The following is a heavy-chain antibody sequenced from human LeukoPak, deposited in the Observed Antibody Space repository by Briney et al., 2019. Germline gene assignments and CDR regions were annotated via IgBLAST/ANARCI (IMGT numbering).Heavy chain of an antibody. V-gene: IGHV4-30-2*01. CDR2: IYHSGST. J-gene: IGHJ4*02. CDR3: ARYSGYVGFVY. D-gene: IGHD5-12*01. CDR1: GGSISSGGYS. Sequence: SETLSLTCAVSGGSISSGGYSWSWIRQPPGKGLEWIGYIYHSGSTYYNPSLKSRVTISVDRSKNQFSLKLSSVTAADTAVYYCARYSGYVGFVYWGQGTLVTVSS.